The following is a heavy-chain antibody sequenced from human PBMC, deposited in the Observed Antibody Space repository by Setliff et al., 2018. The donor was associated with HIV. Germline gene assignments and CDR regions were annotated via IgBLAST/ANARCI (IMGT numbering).Heavy chain of an antibody. J-gene: IGHJ3*02. CDR3: ARDRSNYVGLDAFDI. CDR2: IIPIFGTA. V-gene: IGHV1-69*13. D-gene: IGHD4-4*01. Sequence: ASVKVSCKASGGTFSSYAISWVRQAPGQGLEWMGGIIPIFGTANYAQKFQGRVTITAGESTSTAYMELSSLRSEDTAVYYCARDRSNYVGLDAFDIWGQGTKVTVSS. CDR1: GGTFSSYA.